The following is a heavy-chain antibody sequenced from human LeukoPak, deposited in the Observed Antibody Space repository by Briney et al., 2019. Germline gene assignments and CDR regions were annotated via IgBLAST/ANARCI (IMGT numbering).Heavy chain of an antibody. CDR2: ISSSGSTI. J-gene: IGHJ3*02. CDR3: ARDKPQRSSDAFDI. CDR1: GFTFSDYY. Sequence: GGSLRLSCAASGFTFSDYYMSWIRQAPGKGLEWVSYISSSGSTIYYADSVKGLFTISRDNAKNSLYLQMNSLRAEDTVVYYCARDKPQRSSDAFDIWGQGTMVTVSS. D-gene: IGHD2-2*01. V-gene: IGHV3-11*04.